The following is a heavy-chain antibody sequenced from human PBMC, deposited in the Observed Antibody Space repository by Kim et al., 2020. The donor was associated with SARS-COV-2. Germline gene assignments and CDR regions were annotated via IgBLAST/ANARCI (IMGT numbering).Heavy chain of an antibody. CDR1: GFTFSGSA. V-gene: IGHV3-73*01. Sequence: GGSLRLSCAASGFTFSGSAMHWVRQASGKGLEWVGRIRSKANSYATAYAASVKGRITISRDDSKNTAYLQMNSLKTEDTAVYYCTRLDSSGYLTIDYWGQGTLVTVSS. CDR2: IRSKANSYAT. J-gene: IGHJ4*02. D-gene: IGHD3-22*01. CDR3: TRLDSSGYLTIDY.